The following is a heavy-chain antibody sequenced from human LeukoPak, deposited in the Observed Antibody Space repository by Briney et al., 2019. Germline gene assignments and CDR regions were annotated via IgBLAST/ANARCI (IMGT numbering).Heavy chain of an antibody. CDR1: EFDFFSYG. Sequence: GGSLRLSCVASEFDFFSYGMQWVRQAPGKGLVWVSRIFTDGSTTTYADSVKGRFTISRDNAKNTLYLEMKSLRVEDTAVYYCARELPREVTLDYWGQGTLVTVSP. D-gene: IGHD2-21*02. J-gene: IGHJ4*01. V-gene: IGHV3-74*03. CDR3: ARELPREVTLDY. CDR2: IFTDGSTT.